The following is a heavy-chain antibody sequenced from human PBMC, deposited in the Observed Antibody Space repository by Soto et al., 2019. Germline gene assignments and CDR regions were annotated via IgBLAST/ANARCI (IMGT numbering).Heavy chain of an antibody. J-gene: IGHJ4*02. CDR1: GGTFSSYA. CDR2: IIPIFGTA. V-gene: IGHV1-69*05. CDR3: AGGNFRY. Sequence: ASVKVSCKASGGTFSSYAISWVRQAPGQGLEWMGGIIPIFGTANYAQELRGRVTMTRNTSNTTAYMELTSLTSDDTGVYYCAGGNFRYWGQGTLVTVSS.